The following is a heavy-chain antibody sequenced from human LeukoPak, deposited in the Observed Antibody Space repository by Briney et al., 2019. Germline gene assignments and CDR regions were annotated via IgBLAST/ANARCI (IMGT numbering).Heavy chain of an antibody. Sequence: GRSLRLSCAVSGFTFSSYGMHWVRQAPGKGLEWVAVIWYHGSNEFYAVSVKGRFTISRDNSKNTLYLQMNSLRAEDTAVYYCARDAYYFGSGSYVDYWGQGTLVTVSS. D-gene: IGHD3-10*01. CDR2: IWYHGSNE. V-gene: IGHV3-33*01. J-gene: IGHJ4*02. CDR3: ARDAYYFGSGSYVDY. CDR1: GFTFSSYG.